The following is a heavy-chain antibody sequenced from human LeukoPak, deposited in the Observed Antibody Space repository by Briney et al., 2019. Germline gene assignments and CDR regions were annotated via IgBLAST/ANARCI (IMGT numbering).Heavy chain of an antibody. Sequence: SETLSLTCTVSGGSISSGSYCWSWIRQPAGKGLEWIGRVYTSGSTNYNPSLKSRVTISVDTSKNQFSLELYSVTAADTAVYYCARASSGSLTSHPYFDYWGQGTLVTVSP. CDR3: ARASSGSLTSHPYFDY. CDR2: VYTSGST. D-gene: IGHD6-19*01. V-gene: IGHV4-61*02. J-gene: IGHJ4*02. CDR1: GGSISSGSYC.